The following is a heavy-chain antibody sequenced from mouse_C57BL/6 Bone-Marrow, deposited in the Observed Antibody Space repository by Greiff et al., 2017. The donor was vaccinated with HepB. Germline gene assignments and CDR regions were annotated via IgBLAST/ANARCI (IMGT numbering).Heavy chain of an antibody. J-gene: IGHJ4*01. CDR3: ARQGSYLQAMDY. V-gene: IGHV1-20*01. Sequence: EVQLQQSGPELVKPGDSVKISCKASGYSFTGYFMNWVMQSHGKSLEWIGRINPYNGDTFYNQKFKGKATLTVDKSSSTAHMELRSLTSEDSAVYYCARQGSYLQAMDYWGQGTSVTVSS. D-gene: IGHD6-1*01. CDR2: INPYNGDT. CDR1: GYSFTGYF.